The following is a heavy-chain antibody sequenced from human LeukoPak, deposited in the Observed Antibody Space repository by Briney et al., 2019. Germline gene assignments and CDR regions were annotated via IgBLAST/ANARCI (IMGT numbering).Heavy chain of an antibody. V-gene: IGHV3-74*01. Sequence: PGGSLTLSCAASGFTFSSYWVHWVRQAPGRGLVWVSRINPDGSTTNYADSVKGRFTISRDNAKNTLYLQMNSLRAEDTAVYYCATAGNYRFDYWGQGTLVTVSS. J-gene: IGHJ4*02. CDR1: GFTFSSYW. CDR3: ATAGNYRFDY. CDR2: INPDGSTT. D-gene: IGHD1-7*01.